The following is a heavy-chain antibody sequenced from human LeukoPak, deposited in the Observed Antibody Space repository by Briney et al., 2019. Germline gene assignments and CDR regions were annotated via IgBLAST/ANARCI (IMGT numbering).Heavy chain of an antibody. D-gene: IGHD6-19*01. Sequence: PSETLSLTCAVYGGSFSGYYWTWVRQPPGKGLEWIGEINHGGFMKYNPSLKSRVTISVDTSKNQFSLKLSSVTAADTAVYYCARPYRSGWYGAFDIWGQGTMVTVSS. J-gene: IGHJ3*02. V-gene: IGHV4-34*01. CDR1: GGSFSGYY. CDR3: ARPYRSGWYGAFDI. CDR2: INHGGFM.